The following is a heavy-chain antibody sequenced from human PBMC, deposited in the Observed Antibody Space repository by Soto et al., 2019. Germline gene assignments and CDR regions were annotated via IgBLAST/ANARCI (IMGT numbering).Heavy chain of an antibody. Sequence: QVQMVESGGGVVQPGRSLRLSCAATGFTFSNFGMHWVRQAPGKGLEWVAVIWYDGTKKYYVDSVKGRFTISRDNSKNTVYLQMNSLRDEDTAMYYCAKAGGDGYDQLDSWGQGTLVTVSS. J-gene: IGHJ4*02. CDR2: IWYDGTKK. CDR1: GFTFSNFG. V-gene: IGHV3-33*06. D-gene: IGHD5-12*01. CDR3: AKAGGDGYDQLDS.